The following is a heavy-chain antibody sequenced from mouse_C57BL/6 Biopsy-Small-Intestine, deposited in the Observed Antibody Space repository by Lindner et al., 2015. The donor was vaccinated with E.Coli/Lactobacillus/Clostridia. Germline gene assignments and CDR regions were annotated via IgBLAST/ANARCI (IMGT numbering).Heavy chain of an antibody. CDR2: IYPGDGSI. CDR3: ARSGDYYAYYFDY. J-gene: IGHJ2*01. D-gene: IGHD1-1*01. Sequence: VQLQESGAELVKPGASVKISCKASGYAFSNSWMDWVRQRPGEGLEWIGRIYPGDGSINYNGKFTGKATLTADKSSSTAYVQLRSLTSEDSAVYFCARSGDYYAYYFDYWGQGTTLTVSS. V-gene: IGHV1-82*01. CDR1: GYAFSNSW.